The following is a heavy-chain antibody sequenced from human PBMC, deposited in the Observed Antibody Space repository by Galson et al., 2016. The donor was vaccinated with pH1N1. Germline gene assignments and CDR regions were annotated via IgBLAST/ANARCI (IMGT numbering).Heavy chain of an antibody. J-gene: IGHJ6*02. CDR3: ATETGSSGMDV. Sequence: TLSLTCTVSGGSISNDYYYWSWIRQPPGKGVEWIGYIYYSGTTYYNPSLKSRVTISIDTSKNQFSLKVTSVTAADTAVYYCATETGSSGMDVWDQGTTVTVSS. V-gene: IGHV4-30-4*08. CDR1: GGSISNDYYY. CDR2: IYYSGTT. D-gene: IGHD3-10*01.